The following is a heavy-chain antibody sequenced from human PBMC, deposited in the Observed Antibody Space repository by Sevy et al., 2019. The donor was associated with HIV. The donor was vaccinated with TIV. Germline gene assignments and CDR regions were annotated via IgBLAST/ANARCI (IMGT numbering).Heavy chain of an antibody. D-gene: IGHD6-19*01. J-gene: IGHJ6*02. CDR2: ISYDGSNK. Sequence: GGSLRLSCAASGFTFSSYAMHWVRQAPGKGLEWVAVISYDGSNKYYADSVKGRFTISRDNSKNTLYLQMNSLRAEDTAVYYCATASVAGTQYYYYAMDVWGQGTTVTVSS. CDR1: GFTFSSYA. V-gene: IGHV3-30-3*01. CDR3: ATASVAGTQYYYYAMDV.